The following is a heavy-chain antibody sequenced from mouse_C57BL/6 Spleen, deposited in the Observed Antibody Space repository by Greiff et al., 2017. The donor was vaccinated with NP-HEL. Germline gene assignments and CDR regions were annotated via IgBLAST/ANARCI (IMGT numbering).Heavy chain of an antibody. CDR1: GFNIKNTY. V-gene: IGHV14-3*01. J-gene: IGHJ1*03. CDR2: IDPANGNT. CDR3: AHGYAWYFDV. D-gene: IGHD2-2*01. Sequence: VQLQQSVAELVRPGASVKLSCTASGFNIKNTYMHWVKQRPEQGLAWIGRIDPANGNTKSAPKFQGTATIPADTSSNPAYLQLSSLTSEDTAIYYCAHGYAWYFDVWGTGTTVTVSS.